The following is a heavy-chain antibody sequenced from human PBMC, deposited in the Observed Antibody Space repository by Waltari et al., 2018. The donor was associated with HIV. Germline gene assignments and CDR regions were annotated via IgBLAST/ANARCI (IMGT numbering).Heavy chain of an antibody. J-gene: IGHJ4*02. Sequence: QLQLQESGPGLVKPSETLSLTCTVSGGSISSRSYYWGWIRQPPGKGLEWIGSIYYSGSTYYNPSLKSRVTISVDTSKNQFSLKLSSVTAADTAVYYCARSGGPELVFDYWGQGTLVTVSS. CDR3: ARSGGPELVFDY. V-gene: IGHV4-39*01. CDR1: GGSISSRSYY. CDR2: IYYSGST. D-gene: IGHD1-1*01.